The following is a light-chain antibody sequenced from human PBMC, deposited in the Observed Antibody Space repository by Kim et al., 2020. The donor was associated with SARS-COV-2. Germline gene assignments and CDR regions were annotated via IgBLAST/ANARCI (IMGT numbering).Light chain of an antibody. V-gene: IGKV1-33*01. Sequence: DIQMTQSPSSLTASVGDRVTITCQASQDIVNYLNWYQQRPGKAPKLLIYDASTLETGVPSRFSGGGYGTDFTLTISSLQPEDVATYYCQQYDNRPLTFGRGTKVDIK. J-gene: IGKJ4*01. CDR3: QQYDNRPLT. CDR2: DAS. CDR1: QDIVNY.